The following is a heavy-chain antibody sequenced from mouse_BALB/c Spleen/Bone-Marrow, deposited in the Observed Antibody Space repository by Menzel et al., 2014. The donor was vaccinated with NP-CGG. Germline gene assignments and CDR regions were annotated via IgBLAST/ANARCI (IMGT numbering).Heavy chain of an antibody. J-gene: IGHJ4*01. CDR3: YGNFVSYDPMDY. D-gene: IGHD1-1*01. V-gene: IGHV14-4*02. Sequence: VQLQDSGAELVRSGASVRLSCTASGFNITDYCIHWVKQRPKQGLEWIGWIDPETGDTEYAPKFQDKATVTADTSSNTAYLQLSLLASEHTAIYCCYGNFVSYDPMDYWGPGTPVTGSS. CDR1: GFNITDYC. CDR2: IDPETGDT.